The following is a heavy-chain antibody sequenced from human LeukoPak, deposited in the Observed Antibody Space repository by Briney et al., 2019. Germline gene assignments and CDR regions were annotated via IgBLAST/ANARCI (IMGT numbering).Heavy chain of an antibody. J-gene: IGHJ6*02. Sequence: GRSLRLSCAASGFTFDDYAMHWVRQAPGKGLEWVAVIWYDGSNKYYADSVKGRFTISRDNSKNTLYLQMNSLRAEDTAVYYCARDGEEQQLVPGYYYGMDVWGQGTTVTVSS. CDR3: ARDGEEQQLVPGYYYGMDV. CDR1: GFTFDDYA. V-gene: IGHV3-33*08. D-gene: IGHD6-13*01. CDR2: IWYDGSNK.